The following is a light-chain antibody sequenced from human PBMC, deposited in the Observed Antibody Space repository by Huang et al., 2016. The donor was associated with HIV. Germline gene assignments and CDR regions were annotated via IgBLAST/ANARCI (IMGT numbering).Light chain of an antibody. CDR1: QSVSPN. CDR2: AAS. V-gene: IGKV3-15*01. Sequence: TPAVLPGSPPTPCARASQSVSPNLAWYQQKPGQAPRLVIEAASTRATGIPGRFGGSGSGTEFTLTISSLQSEDFAIYYCLQYNTWPKTFGQGTKVDFK. CDR3: LQYNTWPKT. J-gene: IGKJ1*01.